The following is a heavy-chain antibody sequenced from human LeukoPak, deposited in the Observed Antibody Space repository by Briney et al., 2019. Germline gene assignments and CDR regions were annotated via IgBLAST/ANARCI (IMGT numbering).Heavy chain of an antibody. J-gene: IGHJ5*02. D-gene: IGHD3-22*01. V-gene: IGHV4-34*01. CDR2: INNSGST. CDR1: GGALRSYY. CDR3: AGTAGGPTQYYYDSGGYLVRGNWFDG. Sequence: PSETLPLTCTVSGGALRSYYWSWLRQPPAKGVEGMVEINNSGSTNYNPSLHSRGAISVVTTKNQYSLMLRSVTAADKAVCYCAGTAGGPTQYYYDSGGYLVRGNWFDGWGQGTLVTASS.